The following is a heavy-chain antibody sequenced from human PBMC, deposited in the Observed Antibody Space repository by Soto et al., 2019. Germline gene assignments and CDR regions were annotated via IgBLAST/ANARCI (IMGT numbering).Heavy chain of an antibody. J-gene: IGHJ4*02. CDR1: GFSLTTTGVG. CDR3: AHRAVLCSGGTCYSHPFDF. Sequence: QITLKESGPTLVKPTQTLTLTCTFSGFSLTTTGVGVGWIRQPTGKALEGLAIIYWDDDKRYSPSLKSRLTITKDTSKNQVVLTMTNMDPVDTATYFCAHRAVLCSGGTCYSHPFDFWGQGTLVTVSS. CDR2: IYWDDDK. V-gene: IGHV2-5*02. D-gene: IGHD2-15*01.